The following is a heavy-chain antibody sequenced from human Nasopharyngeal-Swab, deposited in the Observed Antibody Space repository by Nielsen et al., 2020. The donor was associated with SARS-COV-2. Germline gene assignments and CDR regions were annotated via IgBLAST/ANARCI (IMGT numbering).Heavy chain of an antibody. CDR1: GFTFSSYA. CDR2: ISGSGGST. D-gene: IGHD2-15*01. V-gene: IGHV3-23*01. Sequence: GGSLRPSCAASGFTFSSYAMSWVRQAPGKGLEWVSAISGSGGSTYYADSVKGRFTISRDNSKNTLYLQMNSLRAEDTAVYYCAKALGGYCSGGSCYDWGQGTLVTVSS. J-gene: IGHJ4*02. CDR3: AKALGGYCSGGSCYD.